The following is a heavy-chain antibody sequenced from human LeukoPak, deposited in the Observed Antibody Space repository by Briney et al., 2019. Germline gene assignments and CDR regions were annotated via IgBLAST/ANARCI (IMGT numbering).Heavy chain of an antibody. J-gene: IGHJ4*02. Sequence: ASVKVSCKASGGTFSSYAISWVRQAPGQGLEWMGGIIPIFGTANYAQKFQGRVTITPDESTSTAYMELSSLRSEDTAVYYCATRDNYYDSSGPFDYWGQGTLVTVSS. CDR1: GGTFSSYA. D-gene: IGHD3-22*01. CDR3: ATRDNYYDSSGPFDY. CDR2: IIPIFGTA. V-gene: IGHV1-69*13.